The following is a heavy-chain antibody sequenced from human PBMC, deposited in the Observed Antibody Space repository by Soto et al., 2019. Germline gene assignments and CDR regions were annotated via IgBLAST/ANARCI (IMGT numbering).Heavy chain of an antibody. D-gene: IGHD3-10*01. Sequence: ASVKVSCKASGYTFSSYYMHWVRQAPGQGLEWMGIINPSGGSTSYAQKFQGRVTMTRDTSTSTVYMELSSLRSEDTAVYYCARDFKYYYGSGSYRNWFDPWGQGTLVTVSS. CDR3: ARDFKYYYGSGSYRNWFDP. J-gene: IGHJ5*02. CDR2: INPSGGST. V-gene: IGHV1-46*01. CDR1: GYTFSSYY.